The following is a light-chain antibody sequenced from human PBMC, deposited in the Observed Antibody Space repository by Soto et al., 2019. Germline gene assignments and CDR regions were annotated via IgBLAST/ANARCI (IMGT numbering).Light chain of an antibody. CDR1: QSVGSY. Sequence: EIVLTQSPATLSLSPGERATLSCRASQSVGSYLGWYQHKPGQAPRLRIYDAYNRAPGIPARFSGSGSGTDFTLTISSLEPEDFAVYYCQQRSNWPRGTFGQGTKLEIK. V-gene: IGKV3-11*01. CDR3: QQRSNWPRGT. CDR2: DAY. J-gene: IGKJ2*01.